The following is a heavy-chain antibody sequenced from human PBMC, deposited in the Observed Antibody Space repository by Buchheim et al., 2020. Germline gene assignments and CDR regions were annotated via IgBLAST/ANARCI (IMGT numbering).Heavy chain of an antibody. CDR2: ISYDGSNK. D-gene: IGHD1-1*01. V-gene: IGHV3-30*03. J-gene: IGHJ4*02. CDR1: GFTFSSCG. Sequence: QVQLVESGGGVVQPGRSLRLSCAASGFTFSSCGMHWVRQAPGKGLEWVAVISYDGSNKYYADSVKGRFTISRDNAKNSLFLQMNSLTAEDTAMYYCARERGRRLDYWGQGTL. CDR3: ARERGRRLDY.